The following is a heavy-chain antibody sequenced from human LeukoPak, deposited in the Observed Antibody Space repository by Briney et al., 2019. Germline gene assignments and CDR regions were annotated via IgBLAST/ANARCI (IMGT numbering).Heavy chain of an antibody. J-gene: IGHJ6*02. CDR2: IYYSGST. V-gene: IGHV4-59*01. D-gene: IGHD6-19*01. CDR3: ARDLIAVAGARSYYYGMDV. Sequence: PSETLSLTCTASGGSISSYYWSWIRQPPGKGLEWIGYIYYSGSTNYNPSLKSRVTISVDTSKNQFSLKLSSVTAADTAVYYCARDLIAVAGARSYYYGMDVWGQGTTVTVSS. CDR1: GGSISSYY.